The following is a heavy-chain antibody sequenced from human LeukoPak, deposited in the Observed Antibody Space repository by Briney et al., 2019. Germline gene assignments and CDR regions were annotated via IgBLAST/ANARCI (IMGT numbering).Heavy chain of an antibody. J-gene: IGHJ4*02. V-gene: IGHV3-23*01. CDR1: GFTFSSYA. CDR3: AKMDRQYYDFWSPPKN. CDR2: ISGSGGST. Sequence: GGSLRLSCAASGFTFSSYAMSWVRQAPGKGLEWVSAISGSGGSTYYADSVKGRFTISRDNSKNTLYLQMNSLRAEDTAVYYCAKMDRQYYDFWSPPKNWGRGTLVTVSS. D-gene: IGHD3-3*01.